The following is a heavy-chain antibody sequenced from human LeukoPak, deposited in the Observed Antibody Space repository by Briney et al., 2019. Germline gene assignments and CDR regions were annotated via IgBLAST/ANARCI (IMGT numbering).Heavy chain of an antibody. CDR3: ARQTPVRARFDY. V-gene: IGHV5-51*01. CDR1: GYSFTSYW. CDR2: IYPGDSDT. D-gene: IGHD2-8*01. J-gene: IGHJ4*02. Sequence: GEPLKISCKGSGYSFTSYWIGWVRQRPGKGLEWMGVIYPGDSDTRYSPSFQGHVTISADESAGTAYLQWSSLKASDTAMYYCARQTPVRARFDYWGQGTLVTVSS.